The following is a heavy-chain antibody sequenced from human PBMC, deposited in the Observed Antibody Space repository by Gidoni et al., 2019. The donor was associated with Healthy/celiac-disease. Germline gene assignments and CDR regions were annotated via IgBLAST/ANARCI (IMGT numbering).Heavy chain of an antibody. V-gene: IGHV1-2*02. CDR1: GSTFTGYY. CDR3: ATLGWSTSLNWFDP. J-gene: IGHJ5*02. CDR2: INPNSGGT. D-gene: IGHD7-27*01. Sequence: QVQLVQSGAEVKKPGASAKVPCKASGSTFTGYYMPWVRQAPGQGLEWMGGINPNSGGTNYAKKFQGRVTMTRDTSISTAYMELSRLRSDDTAVYYCATLGWSTSLNWFDPWGQGTLVTVSS.